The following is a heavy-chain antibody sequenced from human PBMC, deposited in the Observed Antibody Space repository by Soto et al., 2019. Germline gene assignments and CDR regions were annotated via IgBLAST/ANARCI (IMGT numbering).Heavy chain of an antibody. CDR1: RLTFNSYG. CDR3: ARTRSAWSDFHYYSLDV. J-gene: IGHJ6*02. Sequence: GGSLRLSCAPCRLTFNSYGMHWVRQAPGNGLEWVAFISYDSTKTYYADSVKGRFTISRDNSNSALYVQMNSLTGEDTAVYYCARTRSAWSDFHYYSLDVWGQGTTVTVSS. CDR2: ISYDSTKT. D-gene: IGHD1-26*01. V-gene: IGHV3-30*03.